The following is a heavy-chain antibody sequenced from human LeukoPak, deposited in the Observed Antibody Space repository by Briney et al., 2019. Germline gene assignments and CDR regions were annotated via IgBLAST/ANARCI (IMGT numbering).Heavy chain of an antibody. CDR3: ARVRYRLAETYIDY. D-gene: IGHD3-16*01. J-gene: IGHJ4*02. CDR1: GYTFASYG. CDR2: ISAYNGYT. Sequence: ASVKVSCKASGYTFASYGISWVRQAPGQGLEWMGWISAYNGYTNYAQKFQGRVTMTTDTSTSTVYMELRGLRSDDTAVYYCARVRYRLAETYIDYWGQGTLVTVSS. V-gene: IGHV1-18*01.